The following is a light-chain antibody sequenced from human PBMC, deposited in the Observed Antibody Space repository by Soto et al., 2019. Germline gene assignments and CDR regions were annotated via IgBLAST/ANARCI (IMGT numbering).Light chain of an antibody. CDR1: QSVSTSY. CDR3: QHYGSSRLT. Sequence: EIVLTQSPGTLSLSPGERATLSCRVSQSVSTSYLAWYQQKPGQAPRLLIYGASSRATGIPDRFSGGGSRTDFTLTISRLEPEDSAVYYCQHYGSSRLTFGGGTKVEIK. V-gene: IGKV3-20*01. J-gene: IGKJ4*01. CDR2: GAS.